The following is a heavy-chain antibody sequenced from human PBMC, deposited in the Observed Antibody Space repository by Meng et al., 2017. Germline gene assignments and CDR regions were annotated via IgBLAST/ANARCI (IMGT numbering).Heavy chain of an antibody. J-gene: IGHJ6*02. CDR1: GFTFSSYA. Sequence: GESLKISCAASGFTFSSYAMSWVRQAPGKGLEWVSAISGSGGSTYYADSVKGRFTISRDNAKNSLYLQMNSLRAEDTAVYYCARLTVAGHRDYYYGMDVWGQGTTVTVSS. CDR3: ARLTVAGHRDYYYGMDV. CDR2: ISGSGGST. D-gene: IGHD6-19*01. V-gene: IGHV3-23*01.